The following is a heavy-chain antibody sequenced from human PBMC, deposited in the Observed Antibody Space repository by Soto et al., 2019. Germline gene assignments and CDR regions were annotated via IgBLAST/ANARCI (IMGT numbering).Heavy chain of an antibody. CDR1: GGSFSGYY. CDR3: ARAPRVGATGSFDY. J-gene: IGHJ4*02. Sequence: SETLSLTCAVYGGSFSGYYWSWIRQPPGKGLEWIGEINHSGSTNYNPSLKSRVTISVDTSKNQFSLKLSSVTAADTAVYYCARAPRVGATGSFDYWGQGTLVTVSS. D-gene: IGHD1-26*01. CDR2: INHSGST. V-gene: IGHV4-34*01.